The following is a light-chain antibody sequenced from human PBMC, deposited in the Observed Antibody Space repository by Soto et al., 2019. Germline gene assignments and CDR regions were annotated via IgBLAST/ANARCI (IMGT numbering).Light chain of an antibody. CDR1: QSIRSW. V-gene: IGKV1-5*01. Sequence: DIQMTQSPSTLSASVGDRVTITCRACQSIRSWLAWYQQKPGKATKLLIYDASSVESGAPSRVSGSGSETEFPLTIISLQPHDIATNYCQQYNRYSWTFGQGPKV. J-gene: IGKJ1*01. CDR3: QQYNRYSWT. CDR2: DAS.